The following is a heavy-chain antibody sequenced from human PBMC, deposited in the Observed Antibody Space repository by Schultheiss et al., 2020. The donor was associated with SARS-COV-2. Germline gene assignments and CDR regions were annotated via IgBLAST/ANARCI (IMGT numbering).Heavy chain of an antibody. J-gene: IGHJ6*02. CDR2: IYPGDSDT. Sequence: GGSLRLSCKGSGYSFTSYWIGWVRQMPGKGLEWMGIIYPGDSDTRYSPSFQGQVTISADKSISTAYLQWSSLKASDTAMYYCARHGGYSYGYYYYYGMDVWGQGTTVTVSS. CDR1: GYSFTSYW. CDR3: ARHGGYSYGYYYYYGMDV. D-gene: IGHD5-18*01. V-gene: IGHV5-51*01.